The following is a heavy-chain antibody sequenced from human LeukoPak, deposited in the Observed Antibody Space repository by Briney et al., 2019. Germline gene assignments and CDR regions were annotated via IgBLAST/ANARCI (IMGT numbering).Heavy chain of an antibody. CDR2: ISYSGCT. D-gene: IGHD2-15*01. CDR3: ARDVRSCRPGISCYLLPRDN. Sequence: PSQALSLTCTVSGGSISSAHYYWSSIRQPPGKGLEWIGYISYSGCTYYTPSLKSRLTISVDTSKNHFSLKLNSVTAADTAVYYCARDVRSCRPGISCYLLPRDNWGQGTLVTVSS. J-gene: IGHJ4*02. CDR1: GGSISSAHYY. V-gene: IGHV4-30-4*01.